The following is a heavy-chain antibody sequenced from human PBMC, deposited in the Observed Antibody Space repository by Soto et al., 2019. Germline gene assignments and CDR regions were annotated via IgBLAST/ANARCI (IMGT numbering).Heavy chain of an antibody. CDR3: ARDGLYGGDR. J-gene: IGHJ4*02. CDR2: IYYSGST. Sequence: QVQLKESGPGLVKPSQTLSLTCTVSGGSISSGDYYWTWIRQPPGKGLEWIGNIYYSGSTYYNPSLSSRLSLSVDTSKNQFSLKLSSVTAADTAVYYCARDGLYGGDRWGQGTLVTVSS. D-gene: IGHD3-10*01. CDR1: GGSISSGDYY. V-gene: IGHV4-30-4*01.